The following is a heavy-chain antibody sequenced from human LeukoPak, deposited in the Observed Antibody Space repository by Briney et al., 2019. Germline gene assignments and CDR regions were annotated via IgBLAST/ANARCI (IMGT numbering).Heavy chain of an antibody. D-gene: IGHD3-10*01. CDR3: ARHTLGEGIDYYYYYYMDV. J-gene: IGHJ6*03. CDR2: INHSGST. Sequence: SETLSLTCAVYGGSFSGYYWSWIRQPPGKGLEWIGEINHSGSTNYNPSLKSRVTISVDTSKNQFSLKLSSVTAADTAVYYCARHTLGEGIDYYYYYYMDVWGKGTTVTISS. V-gene: IGHV4-34*01. CDR1: GGSFSGYY.